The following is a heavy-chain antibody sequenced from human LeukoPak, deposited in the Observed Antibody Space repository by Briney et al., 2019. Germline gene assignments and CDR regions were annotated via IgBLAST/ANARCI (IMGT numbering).Heavy chain of an antibody. J-gene: IGHJ4*02. Sequence: GGSLRLSCAASEFTVENNYMSWVRQAPGKGLEWVSVMYSGGTTYYADSVKGRFTISRDPSQKTLFLRMNSLRAEDTAVYYCATYHPKAPPVWGQGTLVTVSS. CDR1: EFTVENNY. CDR2: MYSGGTT. CDR3: ATYHPKAPPV. V-gene: IGHV3-53*01. D-gene: IGHD2-21*01.